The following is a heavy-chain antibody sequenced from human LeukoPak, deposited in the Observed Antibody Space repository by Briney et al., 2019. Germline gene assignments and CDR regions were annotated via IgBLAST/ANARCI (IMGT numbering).Heavy chain of an antibody. J-gene: IGHJ4*02. CDR3: AKDGAWLRFDD. D-gene: IGHD5-12*01. CDR2: ISPGGPT. CDR1: GFPFSSDG. V-gene: IGHV3-23*01. Sequence: GGTLRLSCAGSGFPFSSDGMSWVRQAPGKGLEWVSGISPGGPTYYADSVKGRFSIFRDDSKNTFYLQMINLRAEDTAVYYCAKDGAWLRFDDWGQGILVTVSS.